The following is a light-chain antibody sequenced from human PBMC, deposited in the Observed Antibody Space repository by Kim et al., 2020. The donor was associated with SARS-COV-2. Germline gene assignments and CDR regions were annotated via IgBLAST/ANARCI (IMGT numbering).Light chain of an antibody. V-gene: IGLV7-43*01. CDR2: STT. CDR1: TGPVTNRHY. CDR3: LLYYGGARV. J-gene: IGLJ3*02. Sequence: PGGTITLTCASSTGPVTNRHYPNWFQQKPGQPPRTLIYSTTNKGSWTPARFSGFRLGDKAALTLSGVRDEDEAEYFCLLYYGGARVFGGGTQLTVL.